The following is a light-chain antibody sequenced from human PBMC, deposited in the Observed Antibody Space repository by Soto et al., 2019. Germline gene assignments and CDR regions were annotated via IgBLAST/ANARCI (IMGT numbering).Light chain of an antibody. J-gene: IGKJ1*01. CDR3: QQYAFSRT. Sequence: EIVLTQSPGTLSLSPGERATLSCRVSQSVTSNYLAWYQQKPGQAPRLLIYGASNRATGIPDRFSGSGSGTDFTLTISRLEPEDFAVYYCQQYAFSRTFGQGSKVEIK. CDR2: GAS. CDR1: QSVTSNY. V-gene: IGKV3-20*01.